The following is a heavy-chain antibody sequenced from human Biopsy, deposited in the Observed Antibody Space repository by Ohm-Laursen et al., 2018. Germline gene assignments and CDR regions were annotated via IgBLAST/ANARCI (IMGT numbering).Heavy chain of an antibody. CDR1: GYSFTSYY. J-gene: IGHJ6*02. V-gene: IGHV1-46*01. CDR2: INPSGSTT. CDR3: TRDRHYASGSYAGMDV. Sequence: ASVKVSCNASGYSFTSYYMHWVRQAPGQGLEWMGMINPSGSTTSYPQIFQGRVTMTRDTSKSTVYMELRSLRSDDTAIYYCTRDRHYASGSYAGMDVWGQGTTVTVSS. D-gene: IGHD3-10*01.